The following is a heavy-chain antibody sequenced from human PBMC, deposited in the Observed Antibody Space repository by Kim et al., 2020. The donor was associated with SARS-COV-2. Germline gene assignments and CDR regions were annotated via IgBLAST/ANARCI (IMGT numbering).Heavy chain of an antibody. Sequence: SETLSLTCTVSGGSISRYYWSWIRQPPGKGLEWIGFVFYSGSTNYNPSLNSRVTISLDTSKNQFSLKLSSVTAADTAVYYCARLHEVALSFASCDHGMHV. V-gene: IGHV4-59*01. CDR3: ARLHEVALSFASCDHGMHV. CDR1: GGSISRYY. CDR2: VFYSGST. J-gene: IGHJ6*01.